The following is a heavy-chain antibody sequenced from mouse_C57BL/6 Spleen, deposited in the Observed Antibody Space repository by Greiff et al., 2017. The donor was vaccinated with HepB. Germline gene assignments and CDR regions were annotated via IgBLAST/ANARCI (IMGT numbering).Heavy chain of an antibody. D-gene: IGHD4-1*01. J-gene: IGHJ2*01. CDR1: GYTFTDYY. CDR3: AREGNWGDY. CDR2: INPNNGGT. Sequence: EVQLQQSGPELVKPGASVKISCKASGYTFTDYYMNWVKQSHGKSLEWIGDINPNNGGTSYNQKFKGKATLTVDKSSSTAYMELRSLTSEDSAVYYCAREGNWGDYWGQGTTLTVSS. V-gene: IGHV1-26*01.